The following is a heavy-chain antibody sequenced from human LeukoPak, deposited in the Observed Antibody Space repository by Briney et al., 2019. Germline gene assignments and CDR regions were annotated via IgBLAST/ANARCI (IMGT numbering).Heavy chain of an antibody. J-gene: IGHJ4*02. CDR1: GGSISNFY. CDR3: AREELSYGSGSHFDY. Sequence: SETLSLTCTVSGGSISNFYWTWIRQPPGKGLEWIGSISYSGSTNYSPSLEGRVTMSVDTSKNQFSLKLRAVTAADTAVYFCAREELSYGSGSHFDYWGQGILVTVSS. D-gene: IGHD3-16*02. CDR2: ISYSGST. V-gene: IGHV4-59*12.